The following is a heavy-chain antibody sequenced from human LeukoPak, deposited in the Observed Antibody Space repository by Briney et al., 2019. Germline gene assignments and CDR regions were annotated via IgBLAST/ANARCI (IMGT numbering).Heavy chain of an antibody. CDR2: ISGSDGST. J-gene: IGHJ4*02. CDR1: GFTFSSYA. CDR3: ASLWNGDHVVFDY. Sequence: GGSLRLSCAASGFTFSSYAMSWVRQAPGKGLEWVSFISGSDGSTYYADSVQGRFTISRDNSKNTLYLQVNSLRAEDTAVYYCASLWNGDHVVFDYWGQGTLVTVSS. D-gene: IGHD4-17*01. V-gene: IGHV3-23*01.